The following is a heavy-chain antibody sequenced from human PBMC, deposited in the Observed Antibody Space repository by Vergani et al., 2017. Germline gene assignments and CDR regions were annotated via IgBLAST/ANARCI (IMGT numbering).Heavy chain of an antibody. J-gene: IGHJ6*03. V-gene: IGHV4-31*11. CDR1: GGSISSGDHC. CDR3: ARVDTQVPATSHFYYMDV. CDR2: IFYSGTT. D-gene: IGHD6-25*01. Sequence: QVQLQESGPGVVKPSQTLSLTCAVSGGSISSGDHCWTWIRQRPGKGLEWIGYIFYSGTTYENPSLRSRLTISVDTSQKQFSLKLRSVTAADTAGYYCARVDTQVPATSHFYYMDVWGKGTTVVVSS.